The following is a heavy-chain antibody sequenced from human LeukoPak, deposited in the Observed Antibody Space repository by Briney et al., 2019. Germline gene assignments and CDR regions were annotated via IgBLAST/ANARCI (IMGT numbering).Heavy chain of an antibody. CDR3: ARDYKYAFDN. CDR1: GFTFSDYS. V-gene: IGHV3-48*01. D-gene: IGHD5-24*01. J-gene: IGHJ4*02. Sequence: QSGGSLRLSCAASGFTFSDYSMNWVRQAPEKGLEWISYIGIDSGNTNYADSVKGRFTISGDKAKNSLYLQMNSLRVEDTAVYYCARDYKYAFDNWGQGTLVTVSS. CDR2: IGIDSGNT.